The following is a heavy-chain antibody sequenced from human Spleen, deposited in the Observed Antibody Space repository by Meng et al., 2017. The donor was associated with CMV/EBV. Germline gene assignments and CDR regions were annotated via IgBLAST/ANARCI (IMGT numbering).Heavy chain of an antibody. V-gene: IGHV1-8*03. D-gene: IGHD4-11*01. Sequence: ASVKVSCKASGYRFITYGISWVRQAPGQGLEWMGWMNPNSGNAGYAQRFQGRVTFTRNTSIGTAYMELSGLTSEDTAVYYCTRDSNYVWFDPWGQGTLVTVSS. CDR3: TRDSNYVWFDP. CDR2: MNPNSGNA. CDR1: GYRFITYG. J-gene: IGHJ5*02.